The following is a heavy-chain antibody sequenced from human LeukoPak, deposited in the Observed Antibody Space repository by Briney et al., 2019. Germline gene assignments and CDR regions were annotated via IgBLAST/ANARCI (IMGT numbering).Heavy chain of an antibody. CDR2: IIGSSGDT. CDR1: GVSFSNFA. Sequence: GGSLRLSCAASGVSFSNFAMSWVRQAPGKGLEWVSLIIGSSGDTFYADSVKGRFTISRDNSKNRLYLQMNSLRAEDTALYYCAKGAYDYIEMGYFDSWGQGTLVTVSS. CDR3: AKGAYDYIEMGYFDS. J-gene: IGHJ4*02. V-gene: IGHV3-23*01. D-gene: IGHD5-12*01.